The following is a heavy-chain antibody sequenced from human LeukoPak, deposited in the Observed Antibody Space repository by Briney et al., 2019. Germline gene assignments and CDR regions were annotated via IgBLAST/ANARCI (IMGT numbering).Heavy chain of an antibody. D-gene: IGHD3-16*02. CDR1: GGSISSGVYY. V-gene: IGHV4-39*07. J-gene: IGHJ4*02. CDR3: ARAKHARFGGVIVRNYYFDY. Sequence: SETLSLTCTVSGGSISSGVYYWGWIRQPPGEGLEWIVSIYYSGSTYYNPSLKSRVTISVDTSKNQFSLKLSSVTAADTAVYYCARAKHARFGGVIVRNYYFDYWGQGTLVTVSS. CDR2: IYYSGST.